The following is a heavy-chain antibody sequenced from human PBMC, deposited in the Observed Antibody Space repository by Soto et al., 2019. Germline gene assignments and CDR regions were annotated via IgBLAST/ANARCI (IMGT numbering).Heavy chain of an antibody. CDR3: ARVQWFGMDGRY. CDR2: INHSGST. Sequence: QVQLQQWGAGLLKPSETLSLTCAVYGGSFSGYYWSWICQPPGKGLEWIGEINHSGSTIYNPSLESRVTISVDTSKNQFSLKLSSVTAADTAVYYCARVQWFGMDGRYWGQGTLVTVSS. V-gene: IGHV4-34*02. J-gene: IGHJ4*02. D-gene: IGHD3-10*01. CDR1: GGSFSGYY.